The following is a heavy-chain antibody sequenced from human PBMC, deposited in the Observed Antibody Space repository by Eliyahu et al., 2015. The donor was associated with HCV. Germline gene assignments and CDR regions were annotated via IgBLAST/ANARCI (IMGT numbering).Heavy chain of an antibody. J-gene: IGHJ6*02. D-gene: IGHD3-16*02. CDR3: AREVWLYPGSYGMDV. CDR2: ISVYNGNT. CDR1: GYTFXNYG. V-gene: IGHV1-18*01. Sequence: QVQLVQSGAEVKKPGASVKVSCKASGYTFXNYGIGWVRQAPGQGLEWMGWISVYNGNTKYAQKVQGRVTMTTDTSTNTAYMELRSLRSDDTAVYYCAREVWLYPGSYGMDVWGQGTTVTVSS.